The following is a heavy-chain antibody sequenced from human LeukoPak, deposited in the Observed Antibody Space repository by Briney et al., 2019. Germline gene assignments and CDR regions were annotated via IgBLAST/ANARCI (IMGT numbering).Heavy chain of an antibody. V-gene: IGHV5-51*01. J-gene: IGHJ5*02. D-gene: IGHD3-9*01. CDR1: GYSFTTYW. Sequence: GESLKISCKGSGYSFTTYWIGWVRQMPGKGLEWMGIIYPSDSDTRYSPSFLGQVTISADKSINTAYLQWSSLKASDTAMYYCARMGILTSYYRNWFDPWGQGTLVTVSS. CDR2: IYPSDSDT. CDR3: ARMGILTSYYRNWFDP.